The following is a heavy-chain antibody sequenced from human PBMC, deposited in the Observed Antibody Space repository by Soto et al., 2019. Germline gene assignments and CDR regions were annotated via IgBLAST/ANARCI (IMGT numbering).Heavy chain of an antibody. V-gene: IGHV3-30*03. J-gene: IGHJ5*02. Sequence: GGSLRLSCAASGFTFSSYGMHWVRQAPGKGLEWVAVISYDGSNKYYADSVKGRFTISRDNSKNTLYLQMNSLRAEDTAVYYCARVDFGSGYGNWFDHWGQGTLVTVSS. CDR1: GFTFSSYG. CDR3: ARVDFGSGYGNWFDH. D-gene: IGHD3-3*01. CDR2: ISYDGSNK.